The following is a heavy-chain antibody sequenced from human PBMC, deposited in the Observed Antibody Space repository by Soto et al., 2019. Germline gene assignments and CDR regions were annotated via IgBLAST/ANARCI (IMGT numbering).Heavy chain of an antibody. CDR3: ARQTIFGVVYGMDV. D-gene: IGHD3-3*01. V-gene: IGHV4-39*01. CDR1: GGSVTNINYF. J-gene: IGHJ6*02. CDR2: IYYTGTT. Sequence: SETLSLTCSVSGGSVTNINYFWAWIRQSPGKGLEWIANIYYTGTTFYNPSLRSRVSMTIDASKNRFSLKLSSVTAADTAVYYCARQTIFGVVYGMDVWGQGTTVTVSS.